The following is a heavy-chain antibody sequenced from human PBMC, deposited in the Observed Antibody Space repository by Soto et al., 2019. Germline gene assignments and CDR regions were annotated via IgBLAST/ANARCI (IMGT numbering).Heavy chain of an antibody. CDR3: ARDEVTYYDFWSGYYTGNYYYMDV. CDR1: GYTFTYRY. J-gene: IGHJ6*03. V-gene: IGHV1-45*02. D-gene: IGHD3-3*01. Sequence: ASVKVSCKASGYTFTYRYLHWVRQAPGQALEWMGWITPFNGNTNYAQKFQDRVTITTDRSMSTAYMELSSLRSEDTAMYYCARDEVTYYDFWSGYYTGNYYYMDVWGKGTTVTVSS. CDR2: ITPFNGNT.